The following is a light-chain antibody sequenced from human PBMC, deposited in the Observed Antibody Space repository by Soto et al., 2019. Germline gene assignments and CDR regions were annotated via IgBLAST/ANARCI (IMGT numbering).Light chain of an antibody. CDR1: QGISSY. CDR2: AAS. CDR3: QHLNSYPFLT. J-gene: IGKJ4*01. V-gene: IGKV1-9*01. Sequence: DIQLTQSPCFLSASVGDRVTITCRASQGISSYLAWYQQKPGKAPKLMIYAASTLQSGVPSRFSGSGSGTEFTLTISSLQPEDFATYYCQHLNSYPFLTFGVGTKGEIK.